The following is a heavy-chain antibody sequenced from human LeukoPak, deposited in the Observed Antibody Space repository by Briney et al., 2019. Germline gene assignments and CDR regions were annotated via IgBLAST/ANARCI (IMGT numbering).Heavy chain of an antibody. CDR1: GFTFSSYS. D-gene: IGHD3-22*01. CDR3: ARDRHDYYDSSGYYFDY. V-gene: IGHV3-21*01. J-gene: IGHJ4*02. Sequence: GSLRLSCAASGFTFSSYSMNWVRQAPGKGLEWVSSISSSSSYIYYADSVKGRFTISRDNAKNSLYLQMNSLRAEDTAVYYCARDRHDYYDSSGYYFDYWGQGTLVTVSS. CDR2: ISSSSSYI.